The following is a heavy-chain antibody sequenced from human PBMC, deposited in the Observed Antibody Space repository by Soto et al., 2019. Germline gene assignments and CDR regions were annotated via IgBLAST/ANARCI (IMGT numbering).Heavy chain of an antibody. J-gene: IGHJ6*03. CDR3: ARGPGVATINYYYYMDV. Sequence: QVQLVQSGAEVKKPGASVKVSCKASGYTFTGYYMHWVRQAPGQGLEWMGWINPNSGGTNYAQKFQGGVTMTRDTSISTAYMELSRLRSDDTAVYYCARGPGVATINYYYYMDVWGKGTTVTVSS. D-gene: IGHD5-12*01. CDR1: GYTFTGYY. V-gene: IGHV1-2*02. CDR2: INPNSGGT.